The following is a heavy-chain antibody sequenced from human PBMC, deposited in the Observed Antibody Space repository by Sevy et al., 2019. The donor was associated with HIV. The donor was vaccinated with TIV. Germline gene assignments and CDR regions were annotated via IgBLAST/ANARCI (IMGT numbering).Heavy chain of an antibody. CDR3: TRTSYYYDSGSYYGMDV. Sequence: GGSLRLSCTPSGFTSGDYILTWFRQAPGKGLEWVGFIRSKTYGGTIEYAATVKDRITISRYDSKNIAYLRMNSLKTEDTSVYYCTRTSYYYDSGSYYGMDVWDQGTTVTVSS. CDR1: GFTSGDYI. D-gene: IGHD3-10*01. V-gene: IGHV3-49*03. J-gene: IGHJ6*02. CDR2: IRSKTYGGTI.